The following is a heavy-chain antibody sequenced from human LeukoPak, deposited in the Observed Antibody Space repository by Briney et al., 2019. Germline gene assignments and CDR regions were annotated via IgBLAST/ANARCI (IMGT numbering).Heavy chain of an antibody. J-gene: IGHJ2*01. CDR1: GGSISSSSYY. CDR2: VHFSGST. CDR3: ARREAAAYWYFDL. V-gene: IGHV4-39*07. D-gene: IGHD6-13*01. Sequence: PSETLSLTCSVSGGSISSSSYYWGWLRQSPGKGLEWIGSVHFSGSTYSNPSLKSRVTISIDTPKNQFSLNLSSVTAADTAVYYCARREAAAYWYFDLWGRGTLVTVSS.